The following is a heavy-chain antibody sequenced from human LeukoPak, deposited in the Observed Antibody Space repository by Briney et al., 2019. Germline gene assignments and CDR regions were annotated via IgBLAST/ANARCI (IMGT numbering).Heavy chain of an antibody. CDR2: IYYSGST. CDR3: ARGQAAAEYY. Sequence: PSQTLSLTCTVSGGSISCGDYYWRWIRQPPGKGLEWIGYIYYSGSTYYNPSLKSRVTISVDTSKNQFSLKLSSVTAADTPVYYCARGQAAAEYYWGQGTLVTVSS. J-gene: IGHJ4*02. CDR1: GGSISCGDYY. D-gene: IGHD6-13*01. V-gene: IGHV4-30-4*08.